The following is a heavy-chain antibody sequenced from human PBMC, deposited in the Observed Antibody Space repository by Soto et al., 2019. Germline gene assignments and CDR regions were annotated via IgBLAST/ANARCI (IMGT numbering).Heavy chain of an antibody. CDR2: IKQDGSEK. D-gene: IGHD6-19*01. V-gene: IGHV3-7*01. CDR3: ARRYSSGWYYFDY. Sequence: GGSLRLSCAASGFTFSSYWMSWVRQAPGKGLEWVANIKQDGSEKYYVDSVKGRFTISRDNAKNSLYLQMNSLRAEDTAVYYCARRYSSGWYYFDYWGQGTLVTVSS. CDR1: GFTFSSYW. J-gene: IGHJ4*02.